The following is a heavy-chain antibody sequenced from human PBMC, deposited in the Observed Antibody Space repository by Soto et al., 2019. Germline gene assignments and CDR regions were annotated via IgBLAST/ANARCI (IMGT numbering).Heavy chain of an antibody. CDR2: VSGGGSAS. V-gene: IGHV3-23*01. Sequence: QLLESGGGLVQPGGSLRLSCAGSGFTFSNFAMGWVRQAPGKGPEWVSSVSGGGSASFSADSVRGRFSVSRDNSKNTLFLQINPLRVDDTVVYDSAKTRQAAFGTDFFYLWGQGTQVTVSS. D-gene: IGHD3-3*02. CDR3: AKTRQAAFGTDFFYL. CDR1: GFTFSNFA. J-gene: IGHJ4*02.